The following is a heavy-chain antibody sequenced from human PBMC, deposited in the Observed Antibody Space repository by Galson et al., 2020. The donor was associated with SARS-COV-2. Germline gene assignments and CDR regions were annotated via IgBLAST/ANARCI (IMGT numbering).Heavy chain of an antibody. V-gene: IGHV4-34*01. CDR3: ALQYYDFWMDV. CDR1: DASFSGYS. Sequence: TLSLTCDVYDASFSGYSWTWIRQTPGKGLEWIGKINYRGTANYNPSLKSRLTISVATSKNQFSLRLSSVTAADTAIYYCALQYYDFWMDVWGQGTTVTVSS. CDR2: INYRGTA. J-gene: IGHJ6*02. D-gene: IGHD3-3*01.